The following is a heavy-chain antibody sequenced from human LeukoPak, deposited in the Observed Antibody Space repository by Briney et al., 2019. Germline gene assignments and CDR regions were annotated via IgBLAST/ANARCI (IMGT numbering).Heavy chain of an antibody. V-gene: IGHV3-9*01. CDR2: ISWNRGII. J-gene: IGHJ4*02. CDR1: GFTFDDYA. CDR3: AKDGGLDKYGYNPLDN. Sequence: GGSLRLSSAASGFTFDDYAMHWVRQVPGKGLEWVSGISWNRGIIEYADSVKGRSTISRDNAKNSLYLQMNSLRVEDTALYYCAKDGGLDKYGYNPLDNWGQGTLVTVSS. D-gene: IGHD5-24*01.